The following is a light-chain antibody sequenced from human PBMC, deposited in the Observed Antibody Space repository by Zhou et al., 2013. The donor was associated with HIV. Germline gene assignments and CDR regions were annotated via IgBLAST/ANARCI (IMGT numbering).Light chain of an antibody. CDR3: QVYGSSPKFS. Sequence: VLTQSPGTLSLSPGERATLSCRASQSVSSRYLAWYQQKPGQAPRLIIYDASSRASGIPDRFSGSGSETDFTLTITRLEPEDFAVYYCQVYGSSPKFSFGQGTKLEIK. J-gene: IGKJ2*03. CDR2: DAS. CDR1: QSVSSRY. V-gene: IGKV3-20*01.